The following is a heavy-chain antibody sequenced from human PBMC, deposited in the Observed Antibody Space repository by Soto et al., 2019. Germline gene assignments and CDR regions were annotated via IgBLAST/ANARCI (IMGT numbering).Heavy chain of an antibody. D-gene: IGHD1-26*01. J-gene: IGHJ5*02. Sequence: QVQLVQSGAEVKKPGASVKVSCKASGYTFTSYGISWVRQAPGQGLEWMGWISAYNGNTNYAQKLQGRVTMTTDTSTSTAYRELRSLRSDDTAVYYCASSPPWELGGGWFDPWGQGTLVTVSS. CDR2: ISAYNGNT. V-gene: IGHV1-18*01. CDR1: GYTFTSYG. CDR3: ASSPPWELGGGWFDP.